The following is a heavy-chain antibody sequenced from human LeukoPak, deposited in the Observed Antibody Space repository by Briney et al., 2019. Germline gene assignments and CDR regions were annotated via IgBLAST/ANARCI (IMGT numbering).Heavy chain of an antibody. Sequence: SETLSLTCTVSGGSISSSSYYWGWIRQPPGKGLEWIGSIYYSGSTYYNPSLKSRVTISVDTSKNQFSLKLSSVTAADTAVYYCARERHGESYYYYYYMDVWGKGTTVTVSS. J-gene: IGHJ6*03. CDR2: IYYSGST. V-gene: IGHV4-39*07. CDR3: ARERHGESYYYYYYMDV. D-gene: IGHD4-17*01. CDR1: GGSISSSSYY.